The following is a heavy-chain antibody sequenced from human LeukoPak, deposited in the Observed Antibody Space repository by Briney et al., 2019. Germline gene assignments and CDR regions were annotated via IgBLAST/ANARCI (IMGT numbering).Heavy chain of an antibody. J-gene: IGHJ3*02. Sequence: ASVKVSCKASGYTFTSYGISWVRQAPGQGLEWMGWFSAYNGNTNYAQKFQGRVTMTEDTSTDTAYMELSSLRSEDTAVYYCATVGASITMVRGVIIYAFDIWGQGTMVTVSS. CDR3: ATVGASITMVRGVIIYAFDI. V-gene: IGHV1-18*01. CDR2: FSAYNGNT. D-gene: IGHD3-10*01. CDR1: GYTFTSYG.